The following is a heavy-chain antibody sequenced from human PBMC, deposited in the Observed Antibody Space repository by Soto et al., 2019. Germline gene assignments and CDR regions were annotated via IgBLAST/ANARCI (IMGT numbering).Heavy chain of an antibody. CDR3: ARVASREGYTFDY. V-gene: IGHV3-74*01. J-gene: IGHJ4*02. CDR1: GFTFSSYW. CDR2: INTDGSST. D-gene: IGHD5-12*01. Sequence: GGSLRLSCTTSGFTFSSYWIHWVRQAPGMGLVWVSRINTDGSSTSYADSVKGRFTISRDNAKSTLYLQMNSLRAEDTAVYYCARVASREGYTFDYWGLGTLVTVSS.